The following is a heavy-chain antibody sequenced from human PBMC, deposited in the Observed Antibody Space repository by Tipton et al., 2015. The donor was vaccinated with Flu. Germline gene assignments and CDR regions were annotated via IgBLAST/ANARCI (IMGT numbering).Heavy chain of an antibody. CDR2: INDDGTGK. D-gene: IGHD2-8*02. CDR1: GFTFRMHL. Sequence: SLRLSCTASGFTFRMHLMSWVRQAPGKGLECVANINDDGTGKYYVDSVEGRFTISRDNANNSMYLQMNSLRAEDTAVYYCARTTGGLLDYWGQGSLVTVSS. J-gene: IGHJ4*02. CDR3: ARTTGGLLDY. V-gene: IGHV3-7*01.